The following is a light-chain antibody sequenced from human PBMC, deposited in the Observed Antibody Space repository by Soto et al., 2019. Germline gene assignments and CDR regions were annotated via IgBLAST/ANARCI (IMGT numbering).Light chain of an antibody. Sequence: EIVMTQSPGTLSVSPGERATLSCRASQSISGNLVWYQQKPGQAPRLLIYGASTRATGIPARFSGSGSGTEFTLTISSLQSEDFAVYYCQQYTVWPFTFGGGTKVDIK. CDR1: QSISGN. J-gene: IGKJ4*01. V-gene: IGKV3-15*01. CDR2: GAS. CDR3: QQYTVWPFT.